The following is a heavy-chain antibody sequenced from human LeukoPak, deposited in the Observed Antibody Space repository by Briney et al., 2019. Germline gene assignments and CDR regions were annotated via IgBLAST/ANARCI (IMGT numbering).Heavy chain of an antibody. CDR2: IYTSGST. Sequence: SETLSLTCTVSGGSISSGSYYWSWIRQPAGKGLEWIGRIYTSGSTNYNPSLKSRVTISVDTSKNQFSLKLSPVTAADTAVYYCARHGSGSYGSFDYWGQGTLVTVSS. J-gene: IGHJ4*02. CDR1: GGSISSGSYY. CDR3: ARHGSGSYGSFDY. D-gene: IGHD1-26*01. V-gene: IGHV4-61*02.